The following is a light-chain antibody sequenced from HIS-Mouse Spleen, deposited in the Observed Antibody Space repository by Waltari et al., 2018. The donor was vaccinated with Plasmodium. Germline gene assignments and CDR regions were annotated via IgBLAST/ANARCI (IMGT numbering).Light chain of an antibody. CDR2: GAS. CDR3: QQYNNWSFT. Sequence: ILITQSPATLSVSPGARATLSCSASQSVSSNLAWYQQKPGQAPRLLIYGASTRATGIPARFSGSGSGTEFTLTISSLQSEDFAVYYCQQYNNWSFTFGPGTKVDIK. J-gene: IGKJ3*01. CDR1: QSVSSN. V-gene: IGKV3-15*01.